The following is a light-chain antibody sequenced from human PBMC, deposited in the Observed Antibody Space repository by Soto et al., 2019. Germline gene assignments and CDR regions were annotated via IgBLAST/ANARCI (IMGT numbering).Light chain of an antibody. CDR1: SSYVGYYNY. CDR2: DVN. CDR3: SSYTSSSTYV. V-gene: IGLV2-14*01. J-gene: IGLJ1*01. Sequence: SVLTPPASVSGSPGQSIALSLTGTSSYVGYYNYVSWYQQHPGKAPNVMIYDVNNRPSGVPDRFSGSKSGNTASLTISGLQAEDEADYYCSSYTSSSTYVFGTGTKVTVL.